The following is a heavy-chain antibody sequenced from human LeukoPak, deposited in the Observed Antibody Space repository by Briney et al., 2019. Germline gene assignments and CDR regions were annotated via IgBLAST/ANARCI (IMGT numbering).Heavy chain of an antibody. D-gene: IGHD3-22*01. CDR1: GFTFSSYG. J-gene: IGHJ4*02. Sequence: PGGSLRLSCAASGFTFSSYGMHWVRQAPGKGLGWVAFIRYDGSNKYYADSVKGRFTISRDNSKNTLYLQMNSLRAEDTAVYYCAKDRYYYDSSGYVDYWGQGTLVTVSS. V-gene: IGHV3-30*02. CDR2: IRYDGSNK. CDR3: AKDRYYYDSSGYVDY.